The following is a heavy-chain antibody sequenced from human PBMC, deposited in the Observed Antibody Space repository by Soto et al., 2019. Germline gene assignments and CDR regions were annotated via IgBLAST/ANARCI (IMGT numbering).Heavy chain of an antibody. CDR3: AIYPEQLIAYFYY. D-gene: IGHD6-13*01. CDR2: ISDNGGTT. J-gene: IGHJ4*02. Sequence: GGSLRLSCAASEFTFSNYAMSWVRQAPGKGLEWVSSISDNGGTTYYADSVKGRFTISRDNSKNTLYLQMNSLRAEDTAVYYFAIYPEQLIAYFYYWGQGTPVPVSS. V-gene: IGHV3-23*01. CDR1: EFTFSNYA.